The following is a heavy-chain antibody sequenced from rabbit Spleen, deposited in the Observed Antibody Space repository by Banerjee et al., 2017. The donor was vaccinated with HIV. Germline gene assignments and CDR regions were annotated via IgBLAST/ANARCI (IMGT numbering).Heavy chain of an antibody. Sequence: QQQLEESGGGLVKPGGTLTLTCTASGFSFSNKAVMCWVRQAPGKGLEWIACINIVTGKSVYASWAKGRFTMSRTSSTTVTLQMTSLTAADTATYFCARELVAVIGWNFNLWGQGTRSPS. D-gene: IGHD1-1*01. CDR2: INIVTGKS. CDR3: ARELVAVIGWNFNL. J-gene: IGHJ4*01. CDR1: GFSFSNKAV. V-gene: IGHV1S45*01.